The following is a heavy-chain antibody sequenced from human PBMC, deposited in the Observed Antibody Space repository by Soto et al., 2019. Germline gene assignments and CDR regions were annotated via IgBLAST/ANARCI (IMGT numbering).Heavy chain of an antibody. CDR2: IYYSGST. CDR1: GGSISSYY. D-gene: IGHD6-13*01. CDR3: ARHSSLYSSRWIDY. Sequence: SETLSLTCTVSGGSISSYYWSWIRQPPGKGLEWIGYIYYSGSTNYNPSLKSRVTISVDTSKNQFSLKLSSVTAADTAVYYCARHSSLYSSRWIDYWGQGTLVTVS. V-gene: IGHV4-59*08. J-gene: IGHJ4*02.